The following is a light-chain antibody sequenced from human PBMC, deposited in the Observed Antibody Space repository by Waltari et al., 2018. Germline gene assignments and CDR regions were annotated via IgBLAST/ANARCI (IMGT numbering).Light chain of an antibody. V-gene: IGKV4-1*01. J-gene: IGKJ2*01. CDR3: QQCYTFPYT. Sequence: DILLPQSQDSLAVFLGGRAPITGKSSQSVFSSSNKKNYLGWYQQRPGQPPKLLITWASTRESGVPDRFSGSGSGTDFTLTISSLQAEDVAVYFCQQCYTFPYTFGQGTKLEIK. CDR1: QSVFSSSNKKNY. CDR2: WAS.